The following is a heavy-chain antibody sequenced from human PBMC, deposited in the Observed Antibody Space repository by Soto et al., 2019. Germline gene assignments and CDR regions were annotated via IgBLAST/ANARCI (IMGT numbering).Heavy chain of an antibody. CDR2: IIPIFGTA. CDR1: GGTFSSYA. CDR3: ARSGGPRAFDI. D-gene: IGHD3-16*01. V-gene: IGHV1-69*13. J-gene: IGHJ3*02. Sequence: RASVKVSCKASGGTFSSYAISWVRQAPGQGLEWMGGIIPIFGTANYAQKFQGRVTITADESTSTAYMELSSLRSGDTAVYYCARSGGPRAFDIWGQGTMVTVSS.